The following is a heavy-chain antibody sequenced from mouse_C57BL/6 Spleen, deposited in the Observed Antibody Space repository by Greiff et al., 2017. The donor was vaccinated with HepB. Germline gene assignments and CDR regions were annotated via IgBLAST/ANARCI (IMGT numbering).Heavy chain of an antibody. D-gene: IGHD1-1*01. CDR2: IYPGDGAT. CDR1: GYAFSSYW. J-gene: IGHJ2*01. V-gene: IGHV1-80*01. CDR3: ARSKLAGFGY. Sequence: QVQLQQSGAELVKPGASVKISCKASGYAFSSYWMNWVKQRPGKGLEWIGQIYPGDGATNYNGKLKGKATLTADKSSSPAYMQLISLTAKDSAVYVCARSKLAGFGYWGHGTTLTVSS.